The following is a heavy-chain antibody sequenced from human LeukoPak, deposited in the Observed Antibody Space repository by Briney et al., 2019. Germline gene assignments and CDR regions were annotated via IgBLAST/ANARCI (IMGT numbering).Heavy chain of an antibody. Sequence: PETLSLTCTVSVHSINSSNYYWGWIRQPPGKGLQWIGTIYYSGGTYYNPSLGSRVTISVDTSKNQFSPKLSSVTAVDTALYYCASTMVRNFDYWGQGTLVTVSS. CDR1: VHSINSSNYY. V-gene: IGHV4-39*01. CDR3: ASTMVRNFDY. CDR2: IYYSGGT. D-gene: IGHD3-10*01. J-gene: IGHJ4*02.